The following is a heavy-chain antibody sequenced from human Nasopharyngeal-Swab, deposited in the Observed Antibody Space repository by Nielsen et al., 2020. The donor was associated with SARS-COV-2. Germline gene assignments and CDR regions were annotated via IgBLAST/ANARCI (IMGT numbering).Heavy chain of an antibody. CDR2: IYYGGST. Sequence: SETLSLTCTVSGGSISSSTYYWAWIRQPPGEGLEWIGSIYYGGSTYYNPSLKSRVTISVDTSKNQFSLKLSSVTAADTAVYYCATLSSSWYEYYFDYWGQGTLVTVSS. V-gene: IGHV4-39*01. D-gene: IGHD6-13*01. CDR3: ATLSSSWYEYYFDY. CDR1: GGSISSSTYY. J-gene: IGHJ4*02.